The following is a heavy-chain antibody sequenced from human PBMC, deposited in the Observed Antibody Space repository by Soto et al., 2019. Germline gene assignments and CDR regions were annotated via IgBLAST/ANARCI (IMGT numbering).Heavy chain of an antibody. V-gene: IGHV3-23*01. J-gene: IGHJ4*02. Sequence: EVQLLESGGGLVQPGGSLRLSCTASGFTFSSYAMGWVRQAPGKGLQWVSGITGSGANTYGADSVKGRFTISRDNSKITLYREMNSLRVEDTAVYYCAKDPIGSGFFRFDDWGQETLFTVSS. CDR1: GFTFSSYA. CDR3: AKDPIGSGFFRFDD. CDR2: ITGSGANT. D-gene: IGHD6-19*01.